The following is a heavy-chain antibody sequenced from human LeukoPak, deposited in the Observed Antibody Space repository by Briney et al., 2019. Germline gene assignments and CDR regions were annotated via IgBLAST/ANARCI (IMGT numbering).Heavy chain of an antibody. CDR1: GFTFSSYS. V-gene: IGHV3-21*01. CDR2: ISSSSSYT. CDR3: ARGVAVAGNDY. J-gene: IGHJ4*02. D-gene: IGHD6-19*01. Sequence: PGGSLRLSCAASGFTFSSYSMNWVRQAPGKGLEWVSSISSSSSYTYYADSVKGRFTISRDNAKNSLYLQMNSLRAEDTAVYYCARGVAVAGNDYWGQGTLVTVSS.